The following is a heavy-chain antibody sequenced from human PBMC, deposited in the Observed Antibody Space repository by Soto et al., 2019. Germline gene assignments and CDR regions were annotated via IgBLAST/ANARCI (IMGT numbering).Heavy chain of an antibody. J-gene: IGHJ4*02. CDR1: GYSISSSNW. CDR2: IYYSGST. V-gene: IGHV4-28*01. D-gene: IGHD3-22*01. CDR3: ARITLTHYYDSSGYFDY. Sequence: SETLSLTCAVSGYSISSSNWWGCIRQPPGKGLEWIGYIYYSGSTYYNPSLKSRVTMSVDTSKNQFSLKLSSVTAVDTAVYYCARITLTHYYDSSGYFDYWGQGTLVTVSS.